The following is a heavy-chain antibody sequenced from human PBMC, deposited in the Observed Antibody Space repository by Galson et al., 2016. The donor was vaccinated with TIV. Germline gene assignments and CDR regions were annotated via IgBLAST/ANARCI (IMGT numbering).Heavy chain of an antibody. CDR1: GYTFTSYD. J-gene: IGHJ4*02. D-gene: IGHD4-17*01. V-gene: IGHV1-8*02. Sequence: SVKVSCKASGYTFTSYDINWVRQATGQGLEWMGWMNPNSGNTGHAQKFRGRVAMTRNTSVRTAYMELSSLRSEDTAVYYCARSGDYGDYWGQGTLVTVSS. CDR3: ARSGDYGDY. CDR2: MNPNSGNT.